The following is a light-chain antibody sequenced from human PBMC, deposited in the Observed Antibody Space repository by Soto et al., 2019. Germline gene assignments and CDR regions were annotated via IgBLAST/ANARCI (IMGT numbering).Light chain of an antibody. Sequence: QSVLTQPASVSGSPGQAVTISCTGTSSDVGGVILVSWYQQHPGQAPKLMIYEANNRPSWVSNRFSGSKSGNTASLTISGLQAEDEADYYCCSYAGSYTFIFGGGTKLTVL. CDR2: EAN. J-gene: IGLJ2*01. V-gene: IGLV2-23*01. CDR1: SSDVGGVIL. CDR3: CSYAGSYTFI.